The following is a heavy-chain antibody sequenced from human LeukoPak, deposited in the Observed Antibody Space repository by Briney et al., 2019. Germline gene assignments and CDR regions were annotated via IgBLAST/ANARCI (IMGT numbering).Heavy chain of an antibody. J-gene: IGHJ4*02. V-gene: IGHV4-59*08. CDR1: VAPSVVTT. Sequence: PSETLSPPAVSLVAPSVVTTGAGSGSPQGRDWRGLHISDIGSINYNPSLKSRVTISLDTSKNQFSLKLSSVTAADTAVYYCAGHHPRNTVDFWGQGTLVTVSS. CDR3: AGHHPRNTVDF. CDR2: ISDIGSI. D-gene: IGHD2/OR15-2a*01.